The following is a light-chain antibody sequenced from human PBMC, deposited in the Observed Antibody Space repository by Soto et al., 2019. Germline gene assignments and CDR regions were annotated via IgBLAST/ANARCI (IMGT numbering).Light chain of an antibody. J-gene: IGKJ4*01. Sequence: DIHLTQSPATLSASVGNRVNITCRASMIVSSRLGWYQQKPGKAPKVLIYDASSLNIGVPSRFSGSGSETDFTLTISSLQPEDFAIYYCQQYNSFSLTFGGGTKVDIK. CDR2: DAS. V-gene: IGKV1-5*01. CDR1: MIVSSR. CDR3: QQYNSFSLT.